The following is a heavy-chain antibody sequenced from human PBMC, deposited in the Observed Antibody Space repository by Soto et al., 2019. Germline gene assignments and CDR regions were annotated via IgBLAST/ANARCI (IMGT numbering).Heavy chain of an antibody. J-gene: IGHJ6*02. V-gene: IGHV3-33*01. CDR2: IWYDGSNK. D-gene: IGHD2-8*01. Sequence: PGGSLRLSCAASGFTFSSYGMHWVRQAPGKGLEWVAVIWYDGSNKYYADSVKGRFTISRDNSKNTLYLQMNSLRAEDTAVYYCARDGAAEYCTNGVCYSPYYYYGMDVWGQGTTVTVSS. CDR1: GFTFSSYG. CDR3: ARDGAAEYCTNGVCYSPYYYYGMDV.